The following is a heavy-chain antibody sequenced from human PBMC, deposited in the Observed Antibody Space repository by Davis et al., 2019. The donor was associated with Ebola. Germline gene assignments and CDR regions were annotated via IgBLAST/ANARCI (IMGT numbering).Heavy chain of an antibody. D-gene: IGHD1-14*01. Sequence: GESLKISCAASEFTFSSYAMSWVRQSPGKGLEWVSAITISGGLTGYADSVKGRFTISRDNSKNTLYLQMNSLRAEDTAIYYCAKRTDSRSFEFWGQGTLVTVSS. CDR1: EFTFSSYA. V-gene: IGHV3-23*01. CDR3: AKRTDSRSFEF. CDR2: ITISGGLT. J-gene: IGHJ4*02.